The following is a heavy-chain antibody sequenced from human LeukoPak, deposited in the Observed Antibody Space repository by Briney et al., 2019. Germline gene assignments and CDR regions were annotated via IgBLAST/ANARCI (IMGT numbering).Heavy chain of an antibody. V-gene: IGHV3-64*01. J-gene: IGHJ6*02. CDR3: ARGLITGAAGTYYYYGMDV. D-gene: IGHD6-13*01. Sequence: GGSLKLSCVASGFIFSRYGMHWVRQAPGKGLEYVSAISNSGGSTYYANSVKGRFTISRDNSKNTLYLQMGSLRGEDMAVYYCARGLITGAAGTYYYYGMDVWGQGTTVTVSS. CDR2: ISNSGGST. CDR1: GFIFSRYG.